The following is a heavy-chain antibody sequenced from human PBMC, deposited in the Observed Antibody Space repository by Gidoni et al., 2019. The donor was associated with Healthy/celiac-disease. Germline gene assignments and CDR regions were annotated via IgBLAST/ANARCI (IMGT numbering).Heavy chain of an antibody. CDR1: GYTFTSYA. CDR3: ARSVDGSSYDFGGYYYDYYMDV. Sequence: QVQLVQSGSELKKPGASVKVSCKASGYTFTSYAMNWVRQAPGQGLEWMGWINTNTGNPTYAQGFTGRFVFSLDTSVSTAYLQISSLKAEDTAVYYCARSVDGSSYDFGGYYYDYYMDVWGKGTTVTVSS. J-gene: IGHJ6*03. D-gene: IGHD3-3*01. CDR2: INTNTGNP. V-gene: IGHV7-4-1*02.